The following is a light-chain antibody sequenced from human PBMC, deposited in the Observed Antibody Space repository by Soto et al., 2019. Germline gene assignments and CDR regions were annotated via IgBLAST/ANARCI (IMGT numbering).Light chain of an antibody. CDR1: QGIRSW. CDR3: QQSDTFPAT. CDR2: AAS. V-gene: IGKV1D-12*01. J-gene: IGKJ4*01. Sequence: DIQMTQSPSSVSASVGDRVTITCRASQGIRSWLAWYQQRPGKAPKLLISAASSLQSAVPSRFRGSGSGTDFTLTISSLQPDDFATYYCQQSDTFPATFGGGTNVEIK.